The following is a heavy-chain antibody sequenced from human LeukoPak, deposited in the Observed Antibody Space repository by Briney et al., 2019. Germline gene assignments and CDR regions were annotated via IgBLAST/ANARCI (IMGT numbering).Heavy chain of an antibody. CDR3: ARDLGLTISANWFDP. V-gene: IGHV4-39*02. J-gene: IGHJ5*02. D-gene: IGHD3-9*01. Sequence: SETLSLTCTVSGGSISGSDYYWGWIRQPPGKGLEWIGNIYYSGSTYYNPSLKSRVTISVDTSKNQFSLELNSVTAADTAVYYCARDLGLTISANWFDPWGQGTLVTVSS. CDR1: GGSISGSDYY. CDR2: IYYSGST.